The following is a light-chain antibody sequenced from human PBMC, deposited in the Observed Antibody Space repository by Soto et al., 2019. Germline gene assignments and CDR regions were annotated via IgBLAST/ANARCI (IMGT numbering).Light chain of an antibody. V-gene: IGLV2-14*01. CDR3: SSYTSSSTLAYV. J-gene: IGLJ1*01. CDR2: EVS. Sequence: QSALTQPASVSGPPGQSITISCTGTSSDVGGYNYVSWYQQHPGKAPKLMIYEVSNRPSGVSNRFSGSKSGNTASLTISGLQAEDEADYYCSSYTSSSTLAYVFGTGTKLTVL. CDR1: SSDVGGYNY.